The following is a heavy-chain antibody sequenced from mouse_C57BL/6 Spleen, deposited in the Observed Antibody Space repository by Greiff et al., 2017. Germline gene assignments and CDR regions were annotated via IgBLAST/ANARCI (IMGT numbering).Heavy chain of an antibody. J-gene: IGHJ4*01. Sequence: VQLVESGAELVRPGASVSLSCKASGYTFTDYYLNWVRQMPGQGLEWIARIYHGSGNTYYNAKLKGKSTLTAAKSSSPAYMQLSSLTSEDAAVYFCARGDGYYLYYAMDYWGQGTSVTVSS. V-gene: IGHV1-76*01. CDR3: ARGDGYYLYYAMDY. CDR2: IYHGSGNT. CDR1: GYTFTDYY. D-gene: IGHD2-3*01.